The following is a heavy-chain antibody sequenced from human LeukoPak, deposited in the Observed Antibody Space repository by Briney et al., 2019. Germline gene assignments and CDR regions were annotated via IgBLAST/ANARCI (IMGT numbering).Heavy chain of an antibody. CDR3: ARGTRAHYYVPGD. Sequence: GASVKVSCKASGGTFSSYAISWVRQAPGQGLEWMGGIIPIFGTANYAQKFQGRVTITTDESTSTAYMELSSLRSEDTAVYYCARGTRAHYYVPGDWGQGTLVSVSS. D-gene: IGHD3-10*02. J-gene: IGHJ4*02. CDR2: IIPIFGTA. CDR1: GGTFSSYA. V-gene: IGHV1-69*05.